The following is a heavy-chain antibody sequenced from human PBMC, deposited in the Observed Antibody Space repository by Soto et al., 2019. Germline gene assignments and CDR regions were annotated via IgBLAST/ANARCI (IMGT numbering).Heavy chain of an antibody. J-gene: IGHJ2*01. Sequence: QVQLVQSGAEVKKPGSSVTVSCKASGGTFSSYTISWVRQAPGQVLEWMGGIIPIFGTANYAQKFQGRVTITADESTSTAYMELSSLRSEDTAVYYCARGNHRWLQLWYFDLWGRGTRVTVSS. V-gene: IGHV1-69*12. CDR3: ARGNHRWLQLWYFDL. CDR2: IIPIFGTA. CDR1: GGTFSSYT. D-gene: IGHD5-12*01.